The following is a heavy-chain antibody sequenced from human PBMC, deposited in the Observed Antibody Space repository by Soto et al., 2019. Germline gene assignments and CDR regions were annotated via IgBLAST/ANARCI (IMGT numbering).Heavy chain of an antibody. CDR2: ISGSGGST. D-gene: IGHD6-19*01. Sequence: GGSLRLSCAASGFTFSSYAMSWVRQAPGKGLEWVSAISGSGGSTYYADSVKGRFTISRDNSKNTLYLQMNSLRAEDTAVYYCAKEWSIAVAGTRGPGDDYWGQGTLVTVSS. CDR3: AKEWSIAVAGTRGPGDDY. J-gene: IGHJ4*02. CDR1: GFTFSSYA. V-gene: IGHV3-23*01.